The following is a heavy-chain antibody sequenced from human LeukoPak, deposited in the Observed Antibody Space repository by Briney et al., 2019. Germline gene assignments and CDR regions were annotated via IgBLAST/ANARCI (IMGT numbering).Heavy chain of an antibody. J-gene: IGHJ4*02. CDR3: ARDTSSYYIDY. Sequence: PGGSLRLSCAASGFTFSSYGMHWVRQAPGKGLEWVAVIWYDGSNKYYADSVKGRFTISRDNSKNTLYLQMNSLRVEDTAVYYCARDTSSYYIDYWGQGSLVTVSS. D-gene: IGHD3-16*01. V-gene: IGHV3-33*01. CDR1: GFTFSSYG. CDR2: IWYDGSNK.